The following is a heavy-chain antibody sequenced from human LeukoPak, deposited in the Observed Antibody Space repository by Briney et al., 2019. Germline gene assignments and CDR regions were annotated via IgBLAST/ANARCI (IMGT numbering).Heavy chain of an antibody. Sequence: GGSLRLSCAASGFTFSSYAMSWVRQAPGKGLEWVSAITGWRGSTYYADSVKGRFTISRDNSKNTLYLQMNSLRAEDTAVYYCAKDSKLMYYYDSSGFGWLDYWGQGTLVTVSS. D-gene: IGHD3-22*01. CDR2: ITGWRGST. CDR3: AKDSKLMYYYDSSGFGWLDY. J-gene: IGHJ4*02. V-gene: IGHV3-23*01. CDR1: GFTFSSYA.